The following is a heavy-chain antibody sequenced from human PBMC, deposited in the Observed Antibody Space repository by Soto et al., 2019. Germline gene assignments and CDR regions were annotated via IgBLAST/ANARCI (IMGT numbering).Heavy chain of an antibody. Sequence: GGAQRRSCAAFGCTFSGYEMNWVRQAPGKGLEWVSYISGSGSTIYYADSVKGRFTISRDNAKDSLYLQMNSLRAEDTAVYYCAREVVVFGVIIPTPMDVWGQGTTVTVSS. D-gene: IGHD3-22*01. V-gene: IGHV3-48*03. CDR2: ISGSGSTI. CDR3: AREVVVFGVIIPTPMDV. J-gene: IGHJ6*02. CDR1: GCTFSGYE.